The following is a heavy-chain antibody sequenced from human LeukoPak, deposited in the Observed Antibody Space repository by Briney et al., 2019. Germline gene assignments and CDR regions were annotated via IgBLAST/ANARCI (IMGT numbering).Heavy chain of an antibody. Sequence: SETLSLTCTVSGGSITSYYWSWIRQPPGKGLEWIGYIYDSGSTNYNPSLKSRVTISVDTSNNQFSLKLSSVTAADTAVYYCACLTTADAFDIWGQGAMVTVSS. CDR3: ACLTTADAFDI. CDR2: IYDSGST. CDR1: GGSITSYY. D-gene: IGHD3-22*01. V-gene: IGHV4-59*01. J-gene: IGHJ3*02.